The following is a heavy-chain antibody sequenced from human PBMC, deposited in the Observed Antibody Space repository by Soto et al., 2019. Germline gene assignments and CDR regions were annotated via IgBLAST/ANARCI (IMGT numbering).Heavy chain of an antibody. Sequence: ASVKVSCKASGITFSTYAIHWVRQAPGQRLEWMGWINAGNGNTRYSQKFQGRVTLTRDTSASTAYMDLSSLRSEDTAIYYCASAISVYVTWGQGTLVIVSS. J-gene: IGHJ5*02. V-gene: IGHV1-3*01. D-gene: IGHD5-12*01. CDR2: INAGNGNT. CDR1: GITFSTYA. CDR3: ASAISVYVT.